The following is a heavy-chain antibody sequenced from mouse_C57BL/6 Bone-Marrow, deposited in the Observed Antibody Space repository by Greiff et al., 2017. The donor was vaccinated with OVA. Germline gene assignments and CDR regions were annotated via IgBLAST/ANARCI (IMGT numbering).Heavy chain of an antibody. D-gene: IGHD2-1*01. J-gene: IGHJ1*03. CDR3: AREDYGNPWYFDV. Sequence: QVQLQQPGAELVRPGSSVKLSCKASGYTFTSYWMHWVKQRPIQGLEWIGNIYPSDSETHYNQKSKDKATLTVDKSSSTAYMQLSILTSEDSAVYCCAREDYGNPWYFDVWGTGTTVTVSS. CDR1: GYTFTSYW. CDR2: IYPSDSET. V-gene: IGHV1-52*01.